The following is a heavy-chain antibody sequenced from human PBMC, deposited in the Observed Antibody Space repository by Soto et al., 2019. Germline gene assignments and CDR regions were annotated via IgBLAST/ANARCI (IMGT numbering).Heavy chain of an antibody. CDR1: GVTFSSYA. CDR3: ARVGEASYYDYPAPRAFDP. Sequence: QVQLVQSGAEVKKPGSSVKVSCKASGVTFSSYAISWVRQAPGQGLEWMGGIIPIFGTANYAQKFQGRVTITADESTSTAYMELSSLRSEDTAVYYCARVGEASYYDYPAPRAFDPWGQGTLVTVSS. CDR2: IIPIFGTA. D-gene: IGHD3-22*01. V-gene: IGHV1-69*01. J-gene: IGHJ5*02.